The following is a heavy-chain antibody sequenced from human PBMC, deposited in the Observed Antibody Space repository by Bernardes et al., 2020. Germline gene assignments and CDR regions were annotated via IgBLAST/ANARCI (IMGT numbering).Heavy chain of an antibody. CDR2: ISGSGGST. J-gene: IGHJ4*02. D-gene: IGHD3-22*01. CDR1: GFTFSSYA. V-gene: IGHV3-23*01. CDR3: AKDLPTMIVVVGYYFDY. Sequence: GGSLRLSCAASGFTFSSYAMSWVRQAPGKGLEWVSAISGSGGSTYYADSVKGRFTISRDNSKNTLYLQMNSLRAEDTAVYYCAKDLPTMIVVVGYYFDYWGQGTLVTVSS.